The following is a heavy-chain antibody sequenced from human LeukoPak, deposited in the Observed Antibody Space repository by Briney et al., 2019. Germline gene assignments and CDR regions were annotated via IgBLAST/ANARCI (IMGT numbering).Heavy chain of an antibody. Sequence: GGSLRLSCAASGFTFSSYEMNWVRQAPGKGLEWVSYISSSGTPIYYADSVKGRFTISRDNAKNSLFLQMNSLRDEDTSVYYCARAVTVVTRGGLVFDYWGQGTLVTVSS. D-gene: IGHD2-21*02. CDR2: ISSSGTPI. V-gene: IGHV3-48*03. CDR1: GFTFSSYE. J-gene: IGHJ4*02. CDR3: ARAVTVVTRGGLVFDY.